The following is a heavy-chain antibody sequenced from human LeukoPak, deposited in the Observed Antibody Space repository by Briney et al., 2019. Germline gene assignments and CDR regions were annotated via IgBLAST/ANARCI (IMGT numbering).Heavy chain of an antibody. V-gene: IGHV1-46*01. CDR1: GYTFTSYY. D-gene: IGHD1-1*01. CDR3: ARVGGTNYYYYGMDV. J-gene: IGHJ6*02. CDR2: INPSGGST. Sequence: ASVKVSCKASGYTFTSYYMHWVRQAPGQGLEWMGIINPSGGSTSYAQKFQGRVTMTRDTSTSTVYMELSSLRSEDTAVYYCARVGGTNYYYYGMDVWGQGTTVTVSS.